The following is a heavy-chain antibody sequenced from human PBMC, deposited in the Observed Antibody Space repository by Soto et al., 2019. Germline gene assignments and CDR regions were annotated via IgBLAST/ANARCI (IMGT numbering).Heavy chain of an antibody. CDR3: ARDREGGYSYGSFQH. V-gene: IGHV1-2*04. CDR1: GYTFTGYY. Sequence: ASVKVSCKASGYTFTGYYMHWVRQAPGQGLEWMGWINPNSGGTNYAQKFQGWVTMTRDTSTSTVYMELSSLRSEDTAVYYCARDREGGYSYGSFQHWGQGTLVTVSS. D-gene: IGHD5-18*01. J-gene: IGHJ1*01. CDR2: INPNSGGT.